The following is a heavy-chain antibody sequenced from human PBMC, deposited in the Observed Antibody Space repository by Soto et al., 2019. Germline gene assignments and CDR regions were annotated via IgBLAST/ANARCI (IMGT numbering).Heavy chain of an antibody. V-gene: IGHV1-2*04. CDR2: INPNSGGT. J-gene: IGHJ4*02. Sequence: ASVKVSCKASGYTFTGYYMHWVRQAPGQGLEWMGWINPNSGGTSYAQKFQGWVTMTRDTSISTAYMELSRLRSDDTAVYYCAGAEGDIFLVPVAFAPFDCWGRGTRVPVSS. CDR1: GYTFTGYY. CDR3: AGAEGDIFLVPVAFAPFDC. D-gene: IGHD2-2*01.